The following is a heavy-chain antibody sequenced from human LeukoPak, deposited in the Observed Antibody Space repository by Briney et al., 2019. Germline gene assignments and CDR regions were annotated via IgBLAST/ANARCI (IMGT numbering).Heavy chain of an antibody. CDR3: AKVTDRSGWYWYDP. J-gene: IGHJ5*02. CDR2: ISGSGGST. V-gene: IGHV3-23*01. D-gene: IGHD6-19*01. CDR1: GFTFSSYA. Sequence: GGSLRLSCAASGFTFSSYAMSWVRQAPGKGLEWVSAISGSGGSTYHADSVKGRFTISRDNSKNTLYLQMNSLRAEDTAVYYCAKVTDRSGWYWYDPWGQGTLVTVSS.